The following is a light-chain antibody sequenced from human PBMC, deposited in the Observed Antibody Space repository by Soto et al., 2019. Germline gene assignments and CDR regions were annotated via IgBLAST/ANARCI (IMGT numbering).Light chain of an antibody. Sequence: EIVLTQSPGTLSLSPGERATLSCRASQSVSSNYLAWYQQKPGQAPRLLIYHASSSVTGIPDRFSGIGSGTDFTLTISTLEPEDFAVYYCQRYGGSALTFGRGTKVDIK. J-gene: IGKJ3*01. CDR2: HAS. CDR3: QRYGGSALT. V-gene: IGKV3-20*01. CDR1: QSVSSNY.